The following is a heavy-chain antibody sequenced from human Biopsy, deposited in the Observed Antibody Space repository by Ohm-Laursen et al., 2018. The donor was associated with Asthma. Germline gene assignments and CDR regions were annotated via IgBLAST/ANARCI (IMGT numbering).Heavy chain of an antibody. V-gene: IGHV1-69*01. J-gene: IGHJ3*01. CDR1: GGTFSRYA. CDR2: TIPVFGTS. D-gene: IGHD4-17*01. CDR3: ARGGYYGDRRHHNGLDV. Sequence: SSVKVSCKASGGTFSRYAISWVRQAPGQGLEWMGGTIPVFGTSNYAQKFQGRVTFTADGSTSSAYMELSSLTSEDSAVYYCARGGYYGDRRHHNGLDVWGQGTMVIVSS.